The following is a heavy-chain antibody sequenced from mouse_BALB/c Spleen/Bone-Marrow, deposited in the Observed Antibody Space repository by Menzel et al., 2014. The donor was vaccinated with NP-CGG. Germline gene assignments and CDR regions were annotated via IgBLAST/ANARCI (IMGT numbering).Heavy chain of an antibody. CDR2: ISSGSSTI. CDR3: ARSGYYGSSPYYAMDY. D-gene: IGHD1-1*01. Sequence: EVKLMESGGGLVQPGGSRKLSCAASGFTFSSFGMHWARQAPEKGLEWVAYISSGSSTIYYADTVKGRFTISRDNPKNTLFLQMTSLRSEDTAMYYCARSGYYGSSPYYAMDYWGQGTSVTVSS. V-gene: IGHV5-17*02. J-gene: IGHJ4*01. CDR1: GFTFSSFG.